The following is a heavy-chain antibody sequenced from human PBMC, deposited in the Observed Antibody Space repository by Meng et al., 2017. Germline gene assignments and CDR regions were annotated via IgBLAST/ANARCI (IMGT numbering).Heavy chain of an antibody. CDR1: GVTFDYYG. Sequence: EGERVEAVVCWVRAGWALRLSCAASGVTFDYYGMSWGHQAPGKGLELVSGINWNGGSTGYADSVKGRFTITRDNAKNSLYLQMNSLRAEDTALYYCVRGCYGDLGDYWGQGTLVTVSS. J-gene: IGHJ4*02. CDR3: VRGCYGDLGDY. D-gene: IGHD2-15*01. CDR2: INWNGGST. V-gene: IGHV3-20*04.